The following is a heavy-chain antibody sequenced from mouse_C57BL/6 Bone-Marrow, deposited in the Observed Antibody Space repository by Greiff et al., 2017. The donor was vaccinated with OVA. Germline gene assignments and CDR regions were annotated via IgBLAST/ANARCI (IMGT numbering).Heavy chain of an antibody. CDR2: ISDGGSYT. D-gene: IGHD4-1*01. Sequence: EVKLVESGGGLVKPGGSLKLSCAASGFTFSSYAMSWVRQTPEKRLEWVATISDGGSYTYYPDNVQGRFTISRDNAKNNLYLQMSHLKSEDTAMYYCARDPPGGGYAMDYWGQGTSVTVSS. CDR1: GFTFSSYA. J-gene: IGHJ4*01. CDR3: ARDPPGGGYAMDY. V-gene: IGHV5-4*01.